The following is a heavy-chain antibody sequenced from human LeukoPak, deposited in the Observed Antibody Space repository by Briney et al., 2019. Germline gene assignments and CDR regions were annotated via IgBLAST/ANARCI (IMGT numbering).Heavy chain of an antibody. CDR2: INHSGST. V-gene: IGHV4-34*01. CDR1: GGSFSGYY. J-gene: IGHJ4*02. CDR3: ARGGVASGSFDY. Sequence: PSETLSLTCAVYGGSFSGYYWSWIRQPPGKGLEWIGEINHSGSTNYNPSLKSRVTISVDTSKNQFSLKLSSVTAADTAVYYCARGGVASGSFDYRGQGTLVTVSS. D-gene: IGHD3-10*01.